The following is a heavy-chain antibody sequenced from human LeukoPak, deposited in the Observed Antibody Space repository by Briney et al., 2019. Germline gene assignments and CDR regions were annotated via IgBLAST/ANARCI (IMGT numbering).Heavy chain of an antibody. CDR1: GFSFDAYT. J-gene: IGHJ6*03. CDR2: ISGSGTNT. D-gene: IGHD1-14*01. V-gene: IGHV3-23*01. Sequence: GGSLRLSCAASGFSFDAYTMHWVRQAPGKGLEWVLAISGSGTNTYYADSAKGRFTSSRDYSKRTVYLQMNSLRAEDTAVYYCAKNGEPHYYMDVLGKGTTVTVSS. CDR3: AKNGEPHYYMDV.